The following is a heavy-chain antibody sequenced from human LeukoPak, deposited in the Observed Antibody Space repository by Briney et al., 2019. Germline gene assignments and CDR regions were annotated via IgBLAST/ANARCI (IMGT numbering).Heavy chain of an antibody. J-gene: IGHJ4*02. Sequence: SETLSRTCAVYGGSFSGYYWSWIRQPPGKGLEWIGEINHSGSTNYNPSLKSRVTISVDTSKNQFSLKLSSVTAADTAVYYCARDSGSYHPFDYWGQGTLVTVSS. V-gene: IGHV4-34*01. CDR3: ARDSGSYHPFDY. D-gene: IGHD1-26*01. CDR1: GGSFSGYY. CDR2: INHSGST.